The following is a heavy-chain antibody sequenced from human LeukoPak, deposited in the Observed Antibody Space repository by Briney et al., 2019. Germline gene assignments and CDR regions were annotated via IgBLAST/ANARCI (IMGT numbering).Heavy chain of an antibody. CDR1: GFTFGAYS. J-gene: IGHJ4*02. CDR3: ARDRVPSGRFGEVAS. V-gene: IGHV3-21*01. Sequence: GGSLRLSCAASGFTFGAYSMNWVRQAPGKGLEWVSFISDSSSYIYYADSVKGRFTISRDNAKNSLYLQMNGLRAEDTALYYCARDRVPSGRFGEVASRGQGTLVTVSS. CDR2: ISDSSSYI. D-gene: IGHD3-10*01.